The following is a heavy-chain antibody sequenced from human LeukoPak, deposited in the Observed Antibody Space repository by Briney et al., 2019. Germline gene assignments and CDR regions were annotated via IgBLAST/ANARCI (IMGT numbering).Heavy chain of an antibody. Sequence: GRSLRLSCAASGFTFSNYAMHWVRQAPGKGLEWVAVISYDGTNKYYADSVKGRFTISRDNSKNTLYLQMNSLRAEDTAVYYCAKGRRVPNYYDSSGEFDYWGQGTLVTVSS. CDR1: GFTFSNYA. V-gene: IGHV3-30-3*01. J-gene: IGHJ4*02. D-gene: IGHD3-22*01. CDR2: ISYDGTNK. CDR3: AKGRRVPNYYDSSGEFDY.